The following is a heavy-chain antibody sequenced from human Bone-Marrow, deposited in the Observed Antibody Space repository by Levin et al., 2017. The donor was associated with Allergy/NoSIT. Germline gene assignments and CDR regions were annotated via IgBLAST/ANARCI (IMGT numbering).Heavy chain of an antibody. CDR1: GYTFTGYY. V-gene: IGHV1-2*06. CDR3: ARMASEVGATCCYYYYGMDV. D-gene: IGHD1-26*01. J-gene: IGHJ6*02. CDR2: INPNSGGT. Sequence: PSASVKVSCKASGYTFTGYYMHWVRQAPGQGLEWMGRINPNSGGTNYAQKFQGRVTMTRDTSISTAYMELSRLRSDDTAVYYCARMASEVGATCCYYYYGMDVWGQGTTVTVSS.